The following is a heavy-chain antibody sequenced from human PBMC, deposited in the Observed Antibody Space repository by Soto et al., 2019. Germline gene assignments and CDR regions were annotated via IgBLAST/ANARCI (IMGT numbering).Heavy chain of an antibody. Sequence: QVQLVQSGAEVKKPGSSVKVSCKASGGTFSSYAISWVRQAPGQGLEWLGGVIPIFGTANYGQKFQGRVTVTADEYTGTAYMQMINVRYEDTTGDYCARVMAEAENWFYPWVEGSLVTVSS. D-gene: IGHD2-8*01. CDR2: VIPIFGTA. CDR3: ARVMAEAENWFYP. CDR1: GGTFSSYA. V-gene: IGHV1-69*12. J-gene: IGHJ5*02.